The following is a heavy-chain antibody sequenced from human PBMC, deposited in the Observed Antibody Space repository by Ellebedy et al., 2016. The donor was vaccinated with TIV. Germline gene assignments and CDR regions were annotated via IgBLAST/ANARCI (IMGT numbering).Heavy chain of an antibody. Sequence: SVKVSCXASGFTFTSSAVQWVRQARGQRLEWIGWIVVGSGNTNYAQKFQGRVTITADKSTSTAYMELSSLRSEDTAVYYCARYTPRGYIAEDYYGMDVWGQGTTVTVSS. CDR2: IVVGSGNT. CDR1: GFTFTSSA. J-gene: IGHJ6*02. D-gene: IGHD3-10*01. CDR3: ARYTPRGYIAEDYYGMDV. V-gene: IGHV1-58*01.